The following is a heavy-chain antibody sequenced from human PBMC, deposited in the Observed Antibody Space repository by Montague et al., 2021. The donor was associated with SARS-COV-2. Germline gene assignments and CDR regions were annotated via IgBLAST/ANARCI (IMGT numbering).Heavy chain of an antibody. D-gene: IGHD6-19*01. CDR2: IHYTGSA. V-gene: IGHV4-59*08. CDR3: ARQLAVGSSGFDI. J-gene: IGHJ3*02. CDR1: GGSINNYC. Sequence: SETLSLTCTVSGGSINNYCWCWIRQPPHKGPEWIAFIHYTGSANYNPSLTSRATISVDPYKTQSSLKLTSGTAADAALYYCARQLAVGSSGFDIWGQGTMVTVSS.